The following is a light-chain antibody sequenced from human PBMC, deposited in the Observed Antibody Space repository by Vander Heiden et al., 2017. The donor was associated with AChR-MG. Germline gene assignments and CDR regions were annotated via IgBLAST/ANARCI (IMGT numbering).Light chain of an antibody. CDR1: SSDVGSYIF. CDR3: CSYAGSSTLV. V-gene: IGLV2-23*02. CDR2: EVN. J-gene: IGLJ2*01. Sequence: QSALTQPASVSGSPGQSITISCTGTSSDVGSYIFVSWYQQHPGKVPKLLIYEVNKRPSGVSNRFSGSKSGNTASLTISGLQAEDEADYYCCSYAGSSTLVFGGGTKLTVL.